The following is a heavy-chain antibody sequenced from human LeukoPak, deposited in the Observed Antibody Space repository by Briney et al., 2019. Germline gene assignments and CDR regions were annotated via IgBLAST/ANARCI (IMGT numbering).Heavy chain of an antibody. Sequence: ASVKVSCKASGYTFTSYGISWVRQAPGQGLEWMGWISAYNGNTNYAQKLQGRVTMTTDTSTSTAYMELRSLRSDDTAVYYCARDYYGSGSSPRDYYYYMDVWGKGTTVTVSS. CDR3: ARDYYGSGSSPRDYYYYMDV. CDR1: GYTFTSYG. D-gene: IGHD3-10*01. CDR2: ISAYNGNT. V-gene: IGHV1-18*01. J-gene: IGHJ6*03.